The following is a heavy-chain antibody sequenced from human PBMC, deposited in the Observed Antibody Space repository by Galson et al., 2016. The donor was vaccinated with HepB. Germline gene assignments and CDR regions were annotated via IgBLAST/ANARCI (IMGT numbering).Heavy chain of an antibody. Sequence: QSGAEVKKPGASVTVSCKASGYTFISYGFTWVRQAPGQGLEWMGWISAYNGNTNYAQKVQDRITLTTDTSTSTAYLDLRSLRSDDTAVYYCARSDAVVGATRSDYWGQGTLVTVSS. J-gene: IGHJ4*02. CDR3: ARSDAVVGATRSDY. CDR1: GYTFISYG. D-gene: IGHD1-26*01. V-gene: IGHV1-18*01. CDR2: ISAYNGNT.